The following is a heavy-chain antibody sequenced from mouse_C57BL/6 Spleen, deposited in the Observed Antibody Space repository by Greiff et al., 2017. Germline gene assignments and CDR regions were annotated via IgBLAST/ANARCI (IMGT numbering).Heavy chain of an antibody. V-gene: IGHV3-6*01. CDR2: ISYDGSN. CDR1: GYSITSGYY. J-gene: IGHJ1*03. D-gene: IGHD1-1*01. Sequence: EVQLVESGPGLVKPSQSLSLTCSVTGYSITSGYYWNWIRQFPGNKLEWMGYISYDGSNNYNPSLKNRISITRDTSKNQFFLKLNSVTTEDTATYYCARRRITTVVAKGWYFDVWGTGTTVTVSS. CDR3: ARRRITTVVAKGWYFDV.